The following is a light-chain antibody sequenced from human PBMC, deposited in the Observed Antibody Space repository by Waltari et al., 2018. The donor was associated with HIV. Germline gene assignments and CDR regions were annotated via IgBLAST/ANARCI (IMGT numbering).Light chain of an antibody. V-gene: IGLV1-44*01. J-gene: IGLJ3*02. CDR2: TTN. CDR1: FSNVGSHP. CDR3: ASWDANLNGIV. Sequence: QSILTQPPSTSGTPGQTVTTPCSGSFSNVGSHPVNWFQHLPGTSPKLLIYTTNQRPSGVPDRFSGSKSGTSASLAISGLQSEDEAVYYCASWDANLNGIVFGGGTKLAVL.